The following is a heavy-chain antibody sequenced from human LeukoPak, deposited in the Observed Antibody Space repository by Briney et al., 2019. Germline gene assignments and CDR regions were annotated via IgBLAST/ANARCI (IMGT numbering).Heavy chain of an antibody. CDR3: AKDLHDFDSSGYWAFDI. CDR2: ISGSGGNT. D-gene: IGHD3-22*01. Sequence: PGGSLRLSCAASGFTFSNYAMSWVRQAPGKGLEWVSTISGSGGNTYYADSVKGRFTISRDNSKNTLYLQMNSLRDEDTAVFYCAKDLHDFDSSGYWAFDIWGQGTVVTVSS. J-gene: IGHJ3*02. CDR1: GFTFSNYA. V-gene: IGHV3-23*01.